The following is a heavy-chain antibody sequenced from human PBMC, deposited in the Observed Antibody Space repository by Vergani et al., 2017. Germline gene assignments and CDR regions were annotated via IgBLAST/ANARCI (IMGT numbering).Heavy chain of an antibody. CDR2: INHSGST. V-gene: IGHV4-34*01. CDR1: GGSFSGYY. Sequence: QVQLQQWGAGLLKPSETLSLTCAVNGGSFSGYYWSWIRQPPGKGLEWIGEINHSGSTNYNPSLKSRVTISVDTSKNQFSLKLSSVTAADTAVYYCARGGGFDAFDIWGQGTMVTVSS. J-gene: IGHJ3*02. CDR3: ARGGGFDAFDI.